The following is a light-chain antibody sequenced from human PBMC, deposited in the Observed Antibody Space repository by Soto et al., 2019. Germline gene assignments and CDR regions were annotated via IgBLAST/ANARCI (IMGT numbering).Light chain of an antibody. Sequence: QFALTQPASVSGSPGQSITISCTGTSSDVGGYNYVSWYQQHPGKAPKLMIYDVSNRPSGVSNRFSGSKSGNTASLTISWLQAEDEADYYCSSYTSSSTYVVFGGGTKVTVL. V-gene: IGLV2-14*01. CDR2: DVS. J-gene: IGLJ2*01. CDR3: SSYTSSSTYVV. CDR1: SSDVGGYNY.